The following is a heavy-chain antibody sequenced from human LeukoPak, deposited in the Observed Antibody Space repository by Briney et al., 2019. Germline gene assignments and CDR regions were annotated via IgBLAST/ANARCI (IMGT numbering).Heavy chain of an antibody. V-gene: IGHV3-73*01. J-gene: IGHJ3*02. CDR1: GFTFSGSA. D-gene: IGHD3-10*01. CDR2: IRSKANSYAT. CDR3: ARNALWFGELLFARHAFDI. Sequence: GGSLKLSCAASGFTFSGSAMHWVRQASGKGLEWVGRIRSKANSYATAYAASVKGRFTISRDDSKNTAYLQMNSLRAEDTAVYYCARNALWFGELLFARHAFDIWGQGTMVTVSS.